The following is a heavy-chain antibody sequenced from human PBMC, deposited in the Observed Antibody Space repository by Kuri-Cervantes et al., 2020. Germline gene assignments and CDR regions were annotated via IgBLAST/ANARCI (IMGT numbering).Heavy chain of an antibody. V-gene: IGHV3-66*01. CDR3: ARMGMGSVMVRGVRSHYYFDY. J-gene: IGHJ4*02. CDR2: IFGGGST. CDR1: GFTFSSYG. D-gene: IGHD3-10*01. Sequence: GGSLRLSCAASGFTFSSYGMHWVRQAPGKGLEWVAVIFGGGSTYYADSVKGRFTISRDNSKNTLYLQMNSLRAEDTAVYYCARMGMGSVMVRGVRSHYYFDYWGQGTLVTVSS.